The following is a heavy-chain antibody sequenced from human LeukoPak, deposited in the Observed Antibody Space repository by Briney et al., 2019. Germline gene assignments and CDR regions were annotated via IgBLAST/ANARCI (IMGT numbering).Heavy chain of an antibody. V-gene: IGHV1-2*04. CDR2: INPNSGGT. J-gene: IGHJ4*02. CDR1: GYTFTGYY. Sequence: ASVKVSCKASGYTFTGYYMHWVRQAPGQGLEWMGWINPNSGGTNYAQKFQGWVTMTRDTSISTAYMELSRLRSDDTAVYYCASNTTVTTSFDYWGQGTLVTVSS. D-gene: IGHD4-11*01. CDR3: ASNTTVTTSFDY.